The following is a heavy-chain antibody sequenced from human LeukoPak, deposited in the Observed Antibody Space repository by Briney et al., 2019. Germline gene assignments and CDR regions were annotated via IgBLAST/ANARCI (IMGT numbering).Heavy chain of an antibody. CDR2: ISGSGGST. CDR3: AKHGPNDIVVVPAESNWFDP. V-gene: IGHV3-23*01. J-gene: IGHJ5*02. CDR1: GFTFSSYA. Sequence: GGSLRLSCAASGFTFSSYAMSWVRQAPGKGLEWVSAISGSGGSTYYADSVKGRFTISRDNSKNTLYLQMNSLRAEDTAVYYCAKHGPNDIVVVPAESNWFDPWGQGTLVAVSS. D-gene: IGHD2-2*01.